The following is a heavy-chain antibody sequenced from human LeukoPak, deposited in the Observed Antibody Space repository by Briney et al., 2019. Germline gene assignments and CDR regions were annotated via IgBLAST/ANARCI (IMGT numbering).Heavy chain of an antibody. J-gene: IGHJ4*02. CDR1: GFTFSNYA. Sequence: GGSLRLSCAASGFTFSNYAMSWVRQAPGKGLECGSGISSNAATINYAAPVKGRFTISRDNSRNTLYLQMNSLKAEDTAVYYCAKRLGDPRAFDYWGEGTLLTVSS. D-gene: IGHD2-21*02. CDR3: AKRLGDPRAFDY. CDR2: ISSNAATI. V-gene: IGHV3-23*01.